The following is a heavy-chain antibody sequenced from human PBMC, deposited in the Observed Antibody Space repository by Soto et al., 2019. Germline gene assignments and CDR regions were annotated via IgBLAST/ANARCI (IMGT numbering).Heavy chain of an antibody. CDR1: GFSLSTSGVG. J-gene: IGHJ4*02. V-gene: IGHV2-5*02. CDR2: IYWDDDK. CDR3: AQLVVAGSTYYFDS. D-gene: IGHD2-15*01. Sequence: QITLKESGPPLVKPTQTLTLTCTFSGFSLSTSGVGVGWIRQPPGKALEWLTFIYWDDDKRNSPFLKSRLTLTKDTPKNQVVLTMTNMDPVDTATYYCAQLVVAGSTYYFDSWGQGTLVTVSS.